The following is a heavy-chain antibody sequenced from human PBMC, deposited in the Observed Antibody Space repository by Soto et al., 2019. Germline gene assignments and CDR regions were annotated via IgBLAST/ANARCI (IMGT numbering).Heavy chain of an antibody. J-gene: IGHJ6*04. Sequence: GQLQKIRYTGAGYNITDFWIGCVLQMPGKGLEWMGIIYPGDSDTRYTPPLQGNVTIPVDKSTRTAYLKWNTLKASDTDMYYCERHSSNLRYYHYAMDVWGEGITLSVPS. CDR3: ERHSSNLRYYHYAMDV. D-gene: IGHD3-3*01. CDR2: IYPGDSDT. CDR1: GYNITDFW. V-gene: IGHV5-51*01.